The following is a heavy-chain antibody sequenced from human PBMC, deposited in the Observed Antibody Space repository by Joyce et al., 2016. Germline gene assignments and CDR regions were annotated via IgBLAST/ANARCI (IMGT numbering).Heavy chain of an antibody. CDR3: ARSLAYDYGDYIFNY. J-gene: IGHJ4*02. CDR1: GFTVSSNY. V-gene: IGHV3-53*01. D-gene: IGHD4-17*01. Sequence: EVQLVESGGGLIQPGGSLRLSCAASGFTVSSNYMSWVRQAPGKGVEWFSIIYSGGSGGSTYYADSVKGRFTISRDNSKNTLYLQMNSLRAEDTAVYYCARSLAYDYGDYIFNYWGQGTLVTVSS. CDR2: IYSGGSGGST.